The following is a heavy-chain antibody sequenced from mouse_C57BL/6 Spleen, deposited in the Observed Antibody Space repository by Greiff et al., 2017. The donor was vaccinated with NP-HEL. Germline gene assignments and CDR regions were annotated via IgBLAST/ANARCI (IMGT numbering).Heavy chain of an antibody. CDR3: ARTYDGYYV. J-gene: IGHJ2*01. Sequence: VQLQQPGAELVMPGASVKLSCKASGYTFTSYWMHWVKQRPGPGLEWIGEIDPSDSYTNSNQKFKGKSTLTVDKSSSTAYMQLSSLTSADSAVYYCARTYDGYYVWGQGTTLTVSS. V-gene: IGHV1-69*01. CDR1: GYTFTSYW. D-gene: IGHD2-3*01. CDR2: IDPSDSYT.